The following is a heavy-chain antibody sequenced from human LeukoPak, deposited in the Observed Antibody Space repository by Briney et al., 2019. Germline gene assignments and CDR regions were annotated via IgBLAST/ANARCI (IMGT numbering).Heavy chain of an antibody. J-gene: IGHJ4*02. CDR1: GGTFSSYA. V-gene: IGHV1-69*05. D-gene: IGHD3-10*01. CDR3: AAGGWFGELLFDY. CDR2: IIPIFGTA. Sequence: APVKVSCKASGGTFSSYAISWVRQAPGQGLEWMGRIIPIFGTANYAQKFQGRVTITTDESTSTAYMELSSLRSEDTAVYYCAAGGWFGELLFDYWGQGTLVTVSS.